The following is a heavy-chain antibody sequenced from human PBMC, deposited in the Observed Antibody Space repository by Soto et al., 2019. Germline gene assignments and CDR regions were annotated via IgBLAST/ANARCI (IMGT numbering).Heavy chain of an antibody. Sequence: GSLRLSCAASGFTFSSYWMSWVRQAPGKGLEWVANIKQDGSEKYYVDSVKGRFTISRDNAKNSLYLQMNSLRAEDTAVYYCARDDKYYYDCSGYYSPHYFDYWGQGTLVTVSS. CDR2: IKQDGSEK. D-gene: IGHD3-22*01. CDR3: ARDDKYYYDCSGYYSPHYFDY. CDR1: GFTFSSYW. J-gene: IGHJ4*02. V-gene: IGHV3-7*03.